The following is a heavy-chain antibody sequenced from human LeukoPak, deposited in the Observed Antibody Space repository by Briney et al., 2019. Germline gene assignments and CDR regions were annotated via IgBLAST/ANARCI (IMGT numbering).Heavy chain of an antibody. D-gene: IGHD3-22*01. CDR2: ISGSGGST. CDR1: GFTFSSYA. Sequence: GGSLRLSCAASGFTFSSYAMSWVRQAPGKGLEWVSAISGSGGSTYYADPVKGRFTISRDNSKNTLYLQMNSLRAEDTAVYYCATETYYDSSGYYSYEVDYWGQGTLVTVSS. V-gene: IGHV3-23*01. J-gene: IGHJ4*02. CDR3: ATETYYDSSGYYSYEVDY.